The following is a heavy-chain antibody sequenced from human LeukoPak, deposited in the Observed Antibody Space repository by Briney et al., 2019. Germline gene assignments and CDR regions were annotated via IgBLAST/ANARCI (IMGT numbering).Heavy chain of an antibody. CDR3: ARENVAGTDYYYGMDV. V-gene: IGHV3-48*01. CDR1: RFTFSSYS. D-gene: IGHD6-19*01. Sequence: GGSLRLSCAASRFTFSSYSMNWVRQAPGKGLEWVSYISSSSSTIYYADSVKGRFTISRDKAKNSLYLQMNSLRAEDTAVYYCARENVAGTDYYYGMDVWGQGTTVTVSS. J-gene: IGHJ6*02. CDR2: ISSSSSTI.